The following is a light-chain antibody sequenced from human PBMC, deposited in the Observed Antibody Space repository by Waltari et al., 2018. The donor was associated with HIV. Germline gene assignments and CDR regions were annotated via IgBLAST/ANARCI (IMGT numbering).Light chain of an antibody. Sequence: EIVLTQSPGTLSLSPGERATLSCRASQTVGSNYLAWYQQKAGQAPRLLIYGASSRATGIPDRFSGSGSGTDFTLTISRLEPEDFAVYYCQQYGSTPRTFGQGTRLEIK. CDR1: QTVGSNY. CDR2: GAS. J-gene: IGKJ5*01. CDR3: QQYGSTPRT. V-gene: IGKV3-20*01.